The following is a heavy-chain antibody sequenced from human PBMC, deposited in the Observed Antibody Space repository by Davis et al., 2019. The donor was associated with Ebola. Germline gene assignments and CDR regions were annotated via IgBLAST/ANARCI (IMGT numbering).Heavy chain of an antibody. V-gene: IGHV1-69*04. CDR3: ARGAVPGWFDP. CDR2: IIPILGIA. CDR1: GYTFTTYD. Sequence: AASVKVSCKASGYTFTTYDINWVRQATGQGLEWMGRIIPILGIANYAQKFQGRVTITADKSTSTAYMELSSLRSDDTAVYYCARGAVPGWFDPWGQGTLVTVSS. D-gene: IGHD3-16*01. J-gene: IGHJ5*02.